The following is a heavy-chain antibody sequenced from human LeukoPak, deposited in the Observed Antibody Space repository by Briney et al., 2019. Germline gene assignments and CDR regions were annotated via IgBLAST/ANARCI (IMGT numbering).Heavy chain of an antibody. CDR2: IYHSGST. D-gene: IGHD3-3*01. Sequence: SETLSLTCTVSGGSISGSSYYWGWLRQPPGKGLEWIGYIYHSGSTYYNPSLKSRVTISVDRSKNQFSLKLSSVTAADTAVYYCARVTARVAFDYWGQGTLVTVSS. J-gene: IGHJ4*02. V-gene: IGHV4-30-2*01. CDR3: ARVTARVAFDY. CDR1: GGSISGSSYY.